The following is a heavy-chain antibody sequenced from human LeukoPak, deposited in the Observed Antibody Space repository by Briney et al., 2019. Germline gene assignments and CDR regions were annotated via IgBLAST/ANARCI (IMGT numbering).Heavy chain of an antibody. CDR1: GGSISSGGYS. CDR3: ARVMFAMYYYDSSGYYFDY. Sequence: SETLSLTCAVSGGSISSGGYSWSWIRQPPGKGLEWIGYIYHSGSTYYNPSLKSRVTISVDRSKNQSSLKLSSVTAADTAVYYCARVMFAMYYYDSSGYYFDYWGQGTLVTVSS. CDR2: IYHSGST. V-gene: IGHV4-30-2*01. J-gene: IGHJ4*02. D-gene: IGHD3-22*01.